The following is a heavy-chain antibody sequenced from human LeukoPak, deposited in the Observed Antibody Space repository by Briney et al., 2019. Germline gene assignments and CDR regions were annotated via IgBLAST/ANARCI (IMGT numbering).Heavy chain of an antibody. J-gene: IGHJ2*01. CDR3: ARVAGGGSYWYFDL. CDR1: GGSISSYY. Sequence: ASETLSLTCTVSGGSISSYYWSWIRQPPGKGLEWIGYIYYSGSTNYNPSLKSRVTISVDTSKNQFSLKLSSVTAADTAVYYCARVAGGGSYWYFDLWGRGTLVTVSS. V-gene: IGHV4-59*08. D-gene: IGHD3-16*01. CDR2: IYYSGST.